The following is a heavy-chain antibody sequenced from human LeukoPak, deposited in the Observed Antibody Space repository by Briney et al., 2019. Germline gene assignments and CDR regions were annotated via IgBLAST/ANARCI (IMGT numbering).Heavy chain of an antibody. CDR3: VRFYSYVIDY. J-gene: IGHJ4*02. D-gene: IGHD5-18*01. CDR1: GFNFIDSY. V-gene: IGHV3-11*04. CDR2: ISDSGKTI. Sequence: GGSLRLSCAASGFNFIDSYMSWVRQEPGKELEWISYISDSGKTIYYADSVKGRFTISRDNAKNSLFLQMNSLRAEDTSIYYCVRFYSYVIDYWGQGALVTVSS.